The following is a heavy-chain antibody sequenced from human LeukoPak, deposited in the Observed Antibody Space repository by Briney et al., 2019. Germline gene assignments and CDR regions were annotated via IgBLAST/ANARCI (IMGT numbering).Heavy chain of an antibody. CDR1: GGSISSGSYY. J-gene: IGHJ5*02. CDR2: IYTSGST. V-gene: IGHV4-61*02. Sequence: PSQTLSLTCTVSGGSISSGSYYWSWIRQPAGKGLEWIGRIYTSGSTNYNPSLKSRVTISVDTSKNQFSLKLSSVTAADTAVYYCARTTVTFGGFDPWGQGTLVTVSS. CDR3: ARTTVTFGGFDP. D-gene: IGHD4-17*01.